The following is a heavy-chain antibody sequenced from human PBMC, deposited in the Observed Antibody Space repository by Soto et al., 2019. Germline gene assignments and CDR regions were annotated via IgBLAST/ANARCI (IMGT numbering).Heavy chain of an antibody. V-gene: IGHV1-69*13. J-gene: IGHJ4*02. CDR2: IIPIFGTA. CDR1: GGTFSSYA. Sequence: SVKVSCKASGGTFSSYAISWVRQAPGQGLEWMGGIIPIFGTANYAQKFQGRVTITADESTSTAYMELSSLRSEDTAVYYCARGPWLVPRNYYFDYWGQGTLVTVSS. D-gene: IGHD6-19*01. CDR3: ARGPWLVPRNYYFDY.